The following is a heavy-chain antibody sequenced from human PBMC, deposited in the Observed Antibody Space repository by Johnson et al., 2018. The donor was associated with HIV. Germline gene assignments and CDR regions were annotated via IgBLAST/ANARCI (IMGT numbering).Heavy chain of an antibody. Sequence: VQLVESGGGLVQPGGSLRLSCAASGFTVSRNYMSWVRQAPGKGLEWVSVIYSGGSTYYADSVKGRFTISRDNSKNTLYLQMNSLRAEDTAVYYCASFGLAVAADAFDIWGQGTMVTVSS. CDR1: GFTVSRNY. D-gene: IGHD6-19*01. J-gene: IGHJ3*02. CDR3: ASFGLAVAADAFDI. V-gene: IGHV3-66*01. CDR2: IYSGGST.